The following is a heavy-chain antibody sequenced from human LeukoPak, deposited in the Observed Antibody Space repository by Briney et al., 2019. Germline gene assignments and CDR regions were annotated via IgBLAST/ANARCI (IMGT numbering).Heavy chain of an antibody. D-gene: IGHD6-13*01. CDR2: ISYDGSNK. CDR3: ARDVEGSSWYVPTAGPDY. J-gene: IGHJ4*02. Sequence: GGSLRLSCAASGFTFSSYAMHWVRQAPGKGLEWVAVISYDGSNKYYADSVKGRFTISRDNSKNTLYLQMNSLRAEDTAVYYCARDVEGSSWYVPTAGPDYWGQGTLVTVSS. V-gene: IGHV3-30-3*01. CDR1: GFTFSSYA.